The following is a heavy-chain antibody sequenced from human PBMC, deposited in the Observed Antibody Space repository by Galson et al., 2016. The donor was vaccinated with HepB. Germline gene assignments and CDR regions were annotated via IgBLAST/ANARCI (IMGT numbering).Heavy chain of an antibody. Sequence: SLRLSCAASGFSFSTYWMSWVRQAPGKGLEWVSSIDSSGSYIYYANSVKGRFTISRDNAKNSLYLQMNSLRAEGTAVYYCARDSHDFWSGYWGSWGQGTLVTVSS. CDR2: IDSSGSYI. CDR3: ARDSHDFWSGYWGS. J-gene: IGHJ5*02. CDR1: GFSFSTYW. D-gene: IGHD3-3*01. V-gene: IGHV3-21*01.